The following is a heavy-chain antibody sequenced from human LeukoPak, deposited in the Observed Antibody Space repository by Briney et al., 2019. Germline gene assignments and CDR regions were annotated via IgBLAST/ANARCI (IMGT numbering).Heavy chain of an antibody. J-gene: IGHJ5*02. D-gene: IGHD2-21*01. Sequence: PSETLSLTCAVSGASISSHYWSWIRQPPGKGLEGIGYVSNSGNSRYNPSLKSRGSMSVDTCKNQLSLNLRSVSAADTAVYYCATMGRTCDNPDCYSWLDPRGQGILVTVSS. CDR2: VSNSGNS. CDR1: GASISSHY. V-gene: IGHV4-59*11. CDR3: ATMGRTCDNPDCYSWLDP.